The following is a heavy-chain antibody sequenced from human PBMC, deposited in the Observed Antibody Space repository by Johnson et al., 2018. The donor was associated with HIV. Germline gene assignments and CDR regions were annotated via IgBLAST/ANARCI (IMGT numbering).Heavy chain of an antibody. D-gene: IGHD5-18*01. CDR1: GFTFNTYA. J-gene: IGHJ3*02. CDR2: ISGSGGST. CDR3: AKDLTWRIQLWNDAFDI. Sequence: VQLVESGGGLVQPGRSLRLSCAASGFTFNTYAMSWVRQAPGKGLEWVSAISGSGGSTYYADSVKGRFTISRDNSKNTLYLQMNSLRAEDTAVYYCAKDLTWRIQLWNDAFDIWGQGTMVTVSS. V-gene: IGHV3-23*04.